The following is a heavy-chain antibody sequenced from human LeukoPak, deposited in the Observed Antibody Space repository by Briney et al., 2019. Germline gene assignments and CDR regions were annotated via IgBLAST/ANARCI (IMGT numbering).Heavy chain of an antibody. CDR3: AKDTTYYYDSSGSY. Sequence: PGRSLRLSCAASGFTFSSYAMSWVRQAPGKGLEWVSAISGSGGSTYYADSVKGRFTISRDNSKNTLYLQMNSLRAEDTAVYYCAKDTTYYYDSSGSYWGQGTLVTVSS. CDR1: GFTFSSYA. V-gene: IGHV3-23*01. CDR2: ISGSGGST. J-gene: IGHJ4*02. D-gene: IGHD3-22*01.